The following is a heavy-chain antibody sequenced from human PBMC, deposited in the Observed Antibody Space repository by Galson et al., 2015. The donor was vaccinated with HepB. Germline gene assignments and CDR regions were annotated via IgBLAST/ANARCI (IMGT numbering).Heavy chain of an antibody. Sequence: CAISGDSVSSNSAAWNWIRQSPSRGLEWLGRTYYRSKWYNDYAVSVKSRITINPDTSKNQFSLQLNSVTPEDTAVYYCARGEKWGSGKEGYYYYGMDVWGQGTTVTVSS. CDR1: GDSVSSNSAA. D-gene: IGHD3-10*01. CDR2: TYYRSKWYN. CDR3: ARGEKWGSGKEGYYYYGMDV. V-gene: IGHV6-1*01. J-gene: IGHJ6*02.